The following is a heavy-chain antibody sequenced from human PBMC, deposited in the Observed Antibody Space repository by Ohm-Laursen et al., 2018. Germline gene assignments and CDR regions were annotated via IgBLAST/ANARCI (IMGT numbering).Heavy chain of an antibody. Sequence: SLRLSCTASGFTFSDYYMSWIRQAPGKGLEWVSYISSSGSTIYYADSVIGRFTISRDNAKNSLFLQMNSLRADDTAIYYCARRIHLYGMDVWGQGTTVTVSS. CDR1: GFTFSDYY. CDR2: ISSSGSTI. D-gene: IGHD2/OR15-2a*01. V-gene: IGHV3-11*01. J-gene: IGHJ6*02. CDR3: ARRIHLYGMDV.